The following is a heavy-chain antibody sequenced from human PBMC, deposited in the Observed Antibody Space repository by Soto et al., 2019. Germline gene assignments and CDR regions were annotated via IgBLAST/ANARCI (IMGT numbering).Heavy chain of an antibody. V-gene: IGHV1-46*01. CDR1: GYTFTNSY. Sequence: ASVKGSCKASGYTFTNSYIHWVRQAPGQGLEWMALLNPNGGSTNYAQNFQGRVTVTRDTSTSTVYMELTSLTSEDTAVYYCARNLAAGDYWGQGTLVTVSS. CDR3: ARNLAAGDY. CDR2: LNPNGGST. J-gene: IGHJ4*02. D-gene: IGHD6-13*01.